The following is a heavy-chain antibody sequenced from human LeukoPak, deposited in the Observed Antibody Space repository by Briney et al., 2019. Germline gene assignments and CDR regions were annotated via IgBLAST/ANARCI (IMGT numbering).Heavy chain of an antibody. CDR2: ISDSGGST. D-gene: IGHD3-16*02. CDR1: GFTFSSYA. V-gene: IGHV3-23*01. J-gene: IGHJ4*02. CDR3: AKVSPSDYDYVWGSYPLFDY. Sequence: GGSLRLSCAASGFTFSSYAMSWVRQAPGKGLEWVSAISDSGGSTYYADSVKGRFTISRDNSKNTLYLQMNSLRAEDTAVYYCAKVSPSDYDYVWGSYPLFDYWGQGTLVTVSS.